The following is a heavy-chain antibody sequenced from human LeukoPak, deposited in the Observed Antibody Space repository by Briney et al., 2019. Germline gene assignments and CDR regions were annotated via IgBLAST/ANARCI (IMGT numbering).Heavy chain of an antibody. CDR3: ARRMVGPYSSSWAFDY. CDR1: GGSISSYY. J-gene: IGHJ4*02. V-gene: IGHV4-59*08. D-gene: IGHD6-13*01. CDR2: IYYSGST. Sequence: PSETLFLTCTVSGGSISSYYWSCIRQPPGKGLEWIGYIYYSGSTNYNPSLKSRVTISVDTPKNQFSLKLSSVTAADTAVYYCARRMVGPYSSSWAFDYWGQGTLVTVSS.